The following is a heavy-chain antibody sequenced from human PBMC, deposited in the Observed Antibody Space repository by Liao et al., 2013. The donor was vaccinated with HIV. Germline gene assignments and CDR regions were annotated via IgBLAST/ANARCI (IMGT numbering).Heavy chain of an antibody. Sequence: QVQLQESGPGLVKPSETLSLTCTVSGASISSDYWSWIRQPAGKGLEWIGRFSISGTTNYNPSLKSRVTMSVDTSKNQFSLKLTSVTAADTAVYYCARLTLNSGSYVTTAYFDYWGQGTLVTVSS. V-gene: IGHV4-4*07. J-gene: IGHJ4*02. CDR1: GASISSDY. CDR2: FSISGTT. CDR3: ARLTLNSGSYVTTAYFDY. D-gene: IGHD1-26*01.